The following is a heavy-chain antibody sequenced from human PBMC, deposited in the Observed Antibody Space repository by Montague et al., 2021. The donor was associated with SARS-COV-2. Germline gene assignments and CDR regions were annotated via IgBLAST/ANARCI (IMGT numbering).Heavy chain of an antibody. V-gene: IGHV3-23*01. CDR3: AKGMRITSYYDGSDV. CDR2: ISGRGNTI. CDR1: GFTFSSYA. D-gene: IGHD3-22*01. Sequence: SLRLSCAVSGFTFSSYAMTWVRQAPGKGLEWVSDISGRGNTIYYADSVKGRVTISRDNSNNILYLQMNSLRAEDTAVYYCAKGMRITSYYDGSDVWGQGTTVTVSS. J-gene: IGHJ6*02.